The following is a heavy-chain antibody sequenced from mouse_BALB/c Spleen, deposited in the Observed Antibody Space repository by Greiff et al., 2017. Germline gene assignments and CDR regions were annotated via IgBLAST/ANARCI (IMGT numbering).Heavy chain of an antibody. Sequence: DVKLQESGPGLVKPSQSLSLTCTVTGYSITSDYAWNWIRQFPGNKLEWMGYISYSGSTSYNPSLKSRISITRDTSKNQFFLQLNSVTTEDTATYYCARSGGLRPYYFDYWGQGTTLTVSS. CDR3: ARSGGLRPYYFDY. V-gene: IGHV3-2*02. J-gene: IGHJ2*01. D-gene: IGHD2-2*01. CDR1: GYSITSDYA. CDR2: ISYSGST.